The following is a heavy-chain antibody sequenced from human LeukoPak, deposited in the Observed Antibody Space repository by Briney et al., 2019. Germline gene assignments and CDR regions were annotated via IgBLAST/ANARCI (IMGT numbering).Heavy chain of an antibody. CDR1: GYTFSTYW. D-gene: IGHD5/OR15-5a*01. CDR3: ARRRAATTIYHYSMDF. Sequence: GESLRISCKASGYTFSTYWIAWVRQMPGKGLGWMGIIYPSDSETRYSPSFQGQVTISVDKSISTAYLQWRSLKASDTAMYYCARRRAATTIYHYSMDFWGHGTTVIVSS. J-gene: IGHJ6*02. CDR2: IYPSDSET. V-gene: IGHV5-51*01.